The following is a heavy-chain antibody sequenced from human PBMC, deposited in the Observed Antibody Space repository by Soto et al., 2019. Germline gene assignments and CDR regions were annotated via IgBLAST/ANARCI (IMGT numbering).Heavy chain of an antibody. V-gene: IGHV4-31*03. CDR3: ARGTRPDPRFGESIFDF. CDR1: GASIGSGTYY. J-gene: IGHJ4*02. D-gene: IGHD3-10*01. Sequence: QVQLQESGPGLVKPSQTLSLTCTVSGASIGSGTYYWHWIRQHPGKGLEWIGWLSHSGGTYYNPSFRSRMTISVATSKDQFSLRLTSVTAADTAVYYCARGTRPDPRFGESIFDFWGQGTLVTVSS. CDR2: LSHSGGT.